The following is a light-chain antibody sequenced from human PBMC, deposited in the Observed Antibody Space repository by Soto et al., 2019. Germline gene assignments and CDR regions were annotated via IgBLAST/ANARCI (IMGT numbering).Light chain of an antibody. Sequence: DIVMTQSPVTLSVSPGDRATLSCRASQSVAHNLAWFQQKPGQAPRLLIYGASAGATGIPDRFSGSGFGTEFTLTISSLQSEDLAVYYCQQYNNWPRTFGQGTKEEMK. V-gene: IGKV3-15*01. J-gene: IGKJ1*01. CDR1: QSVAHN. CDR3: QQYNNWPRT. CDR2: GAS.